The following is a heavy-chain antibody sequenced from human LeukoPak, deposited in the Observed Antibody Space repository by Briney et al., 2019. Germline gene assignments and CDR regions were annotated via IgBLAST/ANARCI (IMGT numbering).Heavy chain of an antibody. Sequence: PSETLSLTCTVSGGSISSGSISSYYWSWVRQPAGKGLEWIGRIYTSGTTNYNPSLKSRVTISVDTSKNQFSLKLSSVTAADTAVFFCAREGYTSSWYSGYYYFDYWGQGTLVTVSS. V-gene: IGHV4-61*02. D-gene: IGHD6-13*01. J-gene: IGHJ4*02. CDR1: GGSISSGSISSYY. CDR3: AREGYTSSWYSGYYYFDY. CDR2: IYTSGTT.